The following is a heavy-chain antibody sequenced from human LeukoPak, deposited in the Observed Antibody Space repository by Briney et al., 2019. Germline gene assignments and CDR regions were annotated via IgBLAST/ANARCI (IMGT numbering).Heavy chain of an antibody. D-gene: IGHD3-22*01. CDR2: INSDGSST. Sequence: GGSLRLSCAASGFTFSSYWMHWVRQAPGKGLVCVSRINSDGSSTSYADSVKGRFTISRDNAKNTLYLQMNSLRAEDTTVYYCARTLSYYYDSSGYRGAFDIWGQGTMVTVSS. CDR1: GFTFSSYW. CDR3: ARTLSYYYDSSGYRGAFDI. J-gene: IGHJ3*02. V-gene: IGHV3-74*01.